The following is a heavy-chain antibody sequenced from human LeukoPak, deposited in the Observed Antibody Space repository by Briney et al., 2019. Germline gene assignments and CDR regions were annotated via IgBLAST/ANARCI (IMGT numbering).Heavy chain of an antibody. J-gene: IGHJ4*02. CDR1: GGSISSSSYY. CDR2: IYYSGST. V-gene: IGHV4-39*07. D-gene: IGHD1-26*01. Sequence: PSETLSLTCTVSGGSISSSSYYWGWIRQPPGKGLEWIGSIYYSGSTNYNPSLKSRVTISVDTSKNQFSLKLSSVTAADTAVYYCARERPYVGHDYWGQGTLVTVSS. CDR3: ARERPYVGHDY.